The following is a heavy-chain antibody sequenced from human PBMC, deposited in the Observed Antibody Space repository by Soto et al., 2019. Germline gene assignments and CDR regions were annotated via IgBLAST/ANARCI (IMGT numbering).Heavy chain of an antibody. Sequence: PGESLKISCKGSGYSFTSYWIGWVRQMPGKGLEWMGIIYPGDSDTRYSPSFQGQVTISADKSISTAYLQWSSLKASDTAMYYCARQGVVVPAAKHYYYYYGMDVWGQGTTVTVSS. V-gene: IGHV5-51*01. CDR3: ARQGVVVPAAKHYYYYYGMDV. CDR2: IYPGDSDT. J-gene: IGHJ6*02. D-gene: IGHD2-2*01. CDR1: GYSFTSYW.